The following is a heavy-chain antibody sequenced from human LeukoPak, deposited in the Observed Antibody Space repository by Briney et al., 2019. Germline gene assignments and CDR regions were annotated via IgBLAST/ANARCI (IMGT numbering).Heavy chain of an antibody. CDR1: GGSISSSSYY. V-gene: IGHV4-39*07. CDR3: ARDVVGGGNFDY. J-gene: IGHJ4*02. CDR2: IYYSGST. D-gene: IGHD1-26*01. Sequence: SETLSLTCTVSGGSISSSSYYWGWIRQPPGKGLEWIGSIYYSGSTYYNPSLKSRVTISVDTSKNQFSLKLSSVTAADTAVYYCARDVVGGGNFDYWGQGTLVTVSS.